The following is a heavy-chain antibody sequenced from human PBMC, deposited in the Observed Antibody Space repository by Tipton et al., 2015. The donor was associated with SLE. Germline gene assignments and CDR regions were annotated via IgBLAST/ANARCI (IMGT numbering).Heavy chain of an antibody. J-gene: IGHJ3*02. V-gene: IGHV4-39*07. D-gene: IGHD4-17*01. CDR3: ARLREYGAYDAFDI. Sequence: TLSLTCTVSGGSISRSSYYWGWIRQPPGKGLEWIGSIYYSGSTYSNPSLKSRVTLSVDTSKNQFSLKLSSVTAADTALYYCARLREYGAYDAFDIWGQGTKVTVSS. CDR2: IYYSGST. CDR1: GGSISRSSYY.